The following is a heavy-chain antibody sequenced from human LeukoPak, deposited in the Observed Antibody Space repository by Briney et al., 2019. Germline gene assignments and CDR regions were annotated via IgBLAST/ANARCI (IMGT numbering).Heavy chain of an antibody. V-gene: IGHV1-18*01. CDR2: ISAYNGNT. CDR1: GYTFTSYG. J-gene: IGHJ4*02. CDR3: AREPASEVYFDY. Sequence: GTSVKVSCKASGYTFTSYGISWERQAPGQGLEWMGWISAYNGNTNYAQKFQGRVTITADKSTSTAYMELSSLRSEDTAVYYCAREPASEVYFDYWGQGTLVTVSS.